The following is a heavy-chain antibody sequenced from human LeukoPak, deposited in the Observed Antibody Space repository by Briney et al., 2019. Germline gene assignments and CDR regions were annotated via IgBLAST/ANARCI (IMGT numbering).Heavy chain of an antibody. CDR2: ISGSGGST. CDR3: AKDKVGDGYTDY. J-gene: IGHJ4*02. CDR1: GFTFSSYA. Sequence: GGSLRLSCAASGFTFSSYAMTWVRQAPGKRLEWVSSISGSGGSTYYADSVKGRFTISRDNSKNTLYLQMNSLRAEDTAVYYCAKDKVGDGYTDYWGQGTLVTVSS. D-gene: IGHD5-24*01. V-gene: IGHV3-23*01.